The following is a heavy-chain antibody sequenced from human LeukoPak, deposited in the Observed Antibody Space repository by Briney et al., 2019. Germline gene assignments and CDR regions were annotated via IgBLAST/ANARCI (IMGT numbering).Heavy chain of an antibody. V-gene: IGHV4-59*01. D-gene: IGHD2-2*01. J-gene: IGHJ3*02. CDR3: ARVAIGYCSSTSCYGAFDI. CDR2: IYYSGST. Sequence: PSETLSLTCTVSGGSISSYYWSWIRQPPGKGLDWIGYIYYSGSTNYNPSLKSRVTISVDTSKNQFSLKLSSVTAADTAVYYCARVAIGYCSSTSCYGAFDIWGQGTMVTVSS. CDR1: GGSISSYY.